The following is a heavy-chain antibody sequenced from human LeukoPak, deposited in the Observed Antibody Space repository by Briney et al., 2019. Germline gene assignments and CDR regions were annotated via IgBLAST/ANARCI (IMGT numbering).Heavy chain of an antibody. D-gene: IGHD6-6*01. Sequence: GESLKISCEASGFNFTNYWIAWVRQTPGKGLDWMGIVYPADSDSKYSPSFQDAVTISADKSTSAAYLEWRSLKASDTATYYCARFGFSNSLDFYFDVSGRGTLVTVSS. V-gene: IGHV5-51*01. CDR1: GFNFTNYW. CDR2: VYPADSDS. J-gene: IGHJ2*01. CDR3: ARFGFSNSLDFYFDV.